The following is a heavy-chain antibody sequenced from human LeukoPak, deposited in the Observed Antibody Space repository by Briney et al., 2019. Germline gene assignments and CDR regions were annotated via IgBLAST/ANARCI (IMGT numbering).Heavy chain of an antibody. CDR1: GFTFSSYW. D-gene: IGHD3-22*01. CDR3: ARGLMGGYPYFEN. V-gene: IGHV3-74*01. CDR2: INSDGSST. Sequence: ASVKVSCKASGFTFSSYWMHWVRQAPGKGLLWVSRINSDGSSTSYADSVKGRFTISRDNAKNSLYLQMNSLRAEDTAFYYCARGLMGGYPYFENWGQGTLVTVSS. J-gene: IGHJ4*02.